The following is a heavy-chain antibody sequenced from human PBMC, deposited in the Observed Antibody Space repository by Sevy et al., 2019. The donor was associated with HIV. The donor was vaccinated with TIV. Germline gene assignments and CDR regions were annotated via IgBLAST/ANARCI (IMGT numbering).Heavy chain of an antibody. D-gene: IGHD6-19*01. CDR3: ARSARPTTPSIAVAYLRAYYYYGMDV. CDR2: IYPGDSDT. J-gene: IGHJ6*02. CDR1: GYSFTSYW. V-gene: IGHV5-51*01. Sequence: GESLKISCKGSGYSFTSYWIGWVRQMPGKGLEWMGIIYPGDSDTRYSPSFQGQVTISADKSISTAYLQWSSLKASDTAMYYCARSARPTTPSIAVAYLRAYYYYGMDVWGQGTTVTVSS.